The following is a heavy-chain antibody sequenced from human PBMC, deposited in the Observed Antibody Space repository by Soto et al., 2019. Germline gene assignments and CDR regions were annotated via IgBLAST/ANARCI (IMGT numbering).Heavy chain of an antibody. Sequence: SETLSLTCAVSGDSIISDKWWSWVRQAPGKGLEWIGEIHHGGNSKYNPSLKSRVIISVDRSKNQFSLNLTSVTDADTAAYYCARGESQQQRDYWGQGTLVTVSS. CDR3: ARGESQQQRDY. CDR2: IHHGGNS. J-gene: IGHJ4*02. D-gene: IGHD6-25*01. V-gene: IGHV4-4*02. CDR1: GDSIISDKW.